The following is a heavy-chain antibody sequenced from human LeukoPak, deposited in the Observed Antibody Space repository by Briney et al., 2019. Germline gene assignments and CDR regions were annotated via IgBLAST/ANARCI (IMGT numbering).Heavy chain of an antibody. CDR3: ARGPLNYYDSSGYYYVRDYFDY. V-gene: IGHV1-2*02. D-gene: IGHD3-22*01. CDR1: GYTFTGYY. J-gene: IGHJ4*02. Sequence: ASVKVSCKASGYTFTGYYMHWVRQAPGQGLEWMGWINPNSGGTNYAQKFQGRVTMTRDTSISTAYMELSRLRSDDTAVYYCARGPLNYYDSSGYYYVRDYFDYWGQGTLVTVSS. CDR2: INPNSGGT.